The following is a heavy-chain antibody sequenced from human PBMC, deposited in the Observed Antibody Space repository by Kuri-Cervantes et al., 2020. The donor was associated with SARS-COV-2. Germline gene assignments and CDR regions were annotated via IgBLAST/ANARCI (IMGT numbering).Heavy chain of an antibody. CDR1: GFTFSNAW. CDR2: IKSKTDGGTT. CDR3: ARDLLTIFGVGYDY. J-gene: IGHJ4*02. Sequence: GGSLRLSCAASGFTFSNAWMSWVRQAPGKGLEWVGRIKSKTDGGTTDCAAPVKGRFTISRDDSKNTLYLQMNSLRAEDTAVYYCARDLLTIFGVGYDYWGQGTLVTVSS. V-gene: IGHV3-15*01. D-gene: IGHD3-3*01.